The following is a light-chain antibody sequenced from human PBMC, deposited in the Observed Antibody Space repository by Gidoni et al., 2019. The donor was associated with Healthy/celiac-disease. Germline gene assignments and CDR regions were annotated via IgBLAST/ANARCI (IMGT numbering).Light chain of an antibody. Sequence: EIVLTQSPATLSLSPGERATLSCGASQIVSSSYLAWYQQKPGLAPRLLIYDASSRATGIPDRFSGSGSGTDFTLTISRLEPEDSAVYYCQQYGSSPLTFGGGTKVEIK. J-gene: IGKJ4*01. CDR3: QQYGSSPLT. CDR2: DAS. CDR1: QIVSSSY. V-gene: IGKV3D-20*01.